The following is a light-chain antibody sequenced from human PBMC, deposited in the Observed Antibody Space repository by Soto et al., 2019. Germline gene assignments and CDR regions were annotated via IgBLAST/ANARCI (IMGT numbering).Light chain of an antibody. V-gene: IGKV3-20*01. J-gene: IGKJ1*01. Sequence: EIVLTHSPGTLSLSPCERATLSFRASQSVSINYLAWYQQKPGQAPRLLIYGASNRATGIPDRFSGSGSGTDFTLTNSRLEPEDFAVYYCQQYGSSGTFGQGTKVDIK. CDR3: QQYGSSGT. CDR1: QSVSINY. CDR2: GAS.